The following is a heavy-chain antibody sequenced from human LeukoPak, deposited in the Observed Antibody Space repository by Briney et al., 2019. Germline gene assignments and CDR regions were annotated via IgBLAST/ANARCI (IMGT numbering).Heavy chain of an antibody. Sequence: PSETLSLACTVSGGSISSYYWSWIRQPPGKGLEWIAYIYYSGSTNYNLSLKSRVTISVGTSKNQFSLKMSSVTAADTAVYYCARTTRYYDSSGCFDFWGQGTLVTVSS. CDR2: IYYSGST. CDR3: ARTTRYYDSSGCFDF. V-gene: IGHV4-59*08. CDR1: GGSISSYY. J-gene: IGHJ4*02. D-gene: IGHD3-22*01.